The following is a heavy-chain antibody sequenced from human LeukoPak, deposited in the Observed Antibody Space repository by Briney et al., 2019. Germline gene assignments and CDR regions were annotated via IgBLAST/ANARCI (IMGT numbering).Heavy chain of an antibody. CDR1: GYTFTSYG. D-gene: IGHD3-3*01. Sequence: ASVKVSCKASGYTFTSYGISWVRQAPGQGLEWMGWISAYNGNTNYAQKLQGRVTMTTDTSTSTAYMELRSLRSDDTAVYYCARDFGDFWSGYYPNYYCYYMDVWGKGTTVTVSS. V-gene: IGHV1-18*01. J-gene: IGHJ6*03. CDR3: ARDFGDFWSGYYPNYYCYYMDV. CDR2: ISAYNGNT.